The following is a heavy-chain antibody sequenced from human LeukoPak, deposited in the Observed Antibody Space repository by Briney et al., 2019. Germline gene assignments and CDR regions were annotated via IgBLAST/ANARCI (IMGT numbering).Heavy chain of an antibody. CDR2: IYPGDSDT. Sequence: GESLKISCKGSGYSFTSYWIGWVRQMPGKGLEWMGIIYPGDSDTRYSPSFQGQVTISADKSISTAYLQWSSLKASDTAMYYCARHTPGYCSSTSCANNWFDPWGQGTLVTVSS. CDR3: ARHTPGYCSSTSCANNWFDP. J-gene: IGHJ5*02. CDR1: GYSFTSYW. D-gene: IGHD2-2*03. V-gene: IGHV5-51*01.